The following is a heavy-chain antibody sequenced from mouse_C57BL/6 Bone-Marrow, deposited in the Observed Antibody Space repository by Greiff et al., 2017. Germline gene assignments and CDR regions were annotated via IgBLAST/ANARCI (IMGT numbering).Heavy chain of an antibody. Sequence: EVQRVESGGGLVKPGGSLKLSCAASGFTFSSYAMSWVRQTPEKRLEWVATISDGGSYTYYPDNVKGRFTISRDNAENNLYLQMSHLKSEDTAMYYCARDYGSSYGYFDYWGQGTTLTVSS. CDR1: GFTFSSYA. CDR2: ISDGGSYT. CDR3: ARDYGSSYGYFDY. D-gene: IGHD1-1*01. V-gene: IGHV5-4*01. J-gene: IGHJ2*01.